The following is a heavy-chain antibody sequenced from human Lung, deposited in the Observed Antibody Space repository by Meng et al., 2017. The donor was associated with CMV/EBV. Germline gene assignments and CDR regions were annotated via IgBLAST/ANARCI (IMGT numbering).Heavy chain of an antibody. CDR3: AKTEYYYDSSGDWGVDY. CDR1: GFTFSSYA. CDR2: ISGSGGST. J-gene: IGHJ4*02. V-gene: IGHV3-23*01. Sequence: GGSLRLSCAASGFTFSSYATSWVRQAPGNGLEWVSAISGSGGSTYYADSVKGRFTISRDNSKNTLYLQMNSLRAEDTAVYYCAKTEYYYDSSGDWGVDYWGQGTLVTVSS. D-gene: IGHD3-22*01.